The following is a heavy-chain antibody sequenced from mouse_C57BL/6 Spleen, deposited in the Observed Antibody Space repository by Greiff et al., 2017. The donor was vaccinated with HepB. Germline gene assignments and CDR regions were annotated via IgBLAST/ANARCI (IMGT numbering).Heavy chain of an antibody. CDR2: IDPSDSYT. CDR3: ARGAEDY. Sequence: VKLQQPGAELVKPGASVKMSCKASGYTFTSYWITWVKQRPGQGLEWIGEIDPSDSYTNYNQKFKGKATLTVDTSSSTAYMQLSSLTSEDSAVYYCARGAEDYWGQGTTLTVSS. J-gene: IGHJ2*01. CDR1: GYTFTSYW. V-gene: IGHV1-69*02.